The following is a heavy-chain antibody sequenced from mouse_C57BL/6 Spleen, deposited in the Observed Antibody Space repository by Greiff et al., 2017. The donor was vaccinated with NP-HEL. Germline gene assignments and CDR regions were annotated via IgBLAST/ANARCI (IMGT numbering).Heavy chain of an antibody. Sequence: VQLQQSGAELARPGASVKLSCKASGYTFTSYGISWVKQRTGQGLEWIGAIYPRSGNTYYNEKFKGKATLTADKSSSTAYMELRSLTSEESAVYFCARDRAYWGQGTLVTVSA. V-gene: IGHV1-81*01. CDR3: ARDRAY. CDR1: GYTFTSYG. CDR2: IYPRSGNT. J-gene: IGHJ3*01.